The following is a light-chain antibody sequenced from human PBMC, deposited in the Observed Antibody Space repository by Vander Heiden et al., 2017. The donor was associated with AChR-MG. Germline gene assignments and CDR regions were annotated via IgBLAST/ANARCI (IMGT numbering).Light chain of an antibody. CDR1: QSVSSY. CDR3: QQRSNWPQIT. CDR2: DAS. Sequence: EIVLTQSPATLSLSPGERATLSCRASQSVSSYLAWYQQKPGQAPRLLIYDASNRATGIPARFSGSGYGTDFTLTISSLEPEDFAVYYCQQRSNWPQITFGHGTKVDIK. J-gene: IGKJ3*01. V-gene: IGKV3-11*01.